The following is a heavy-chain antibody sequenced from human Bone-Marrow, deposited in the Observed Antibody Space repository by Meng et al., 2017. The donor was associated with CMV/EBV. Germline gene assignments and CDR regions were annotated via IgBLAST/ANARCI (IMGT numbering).Heavy chain of an antibody. J-gene: IGHJ1*01. CDR3: ARTLGGYSYGYNY. CDR1: GFTVSSIY. CDR2: IYSDGST. Sequence: GESLKISCAASGFTVSSIYMSWVRQPPGKGLEWVSIIYSDGSTDYADSVKGRFTSSRDDSENTVFLQMNSLTVEDTAVYYCARTLGGYSYGYNYWGQGTLVTVSS. D-gene: IGHD5-18*01. V-gene: IGHV3-66*02.